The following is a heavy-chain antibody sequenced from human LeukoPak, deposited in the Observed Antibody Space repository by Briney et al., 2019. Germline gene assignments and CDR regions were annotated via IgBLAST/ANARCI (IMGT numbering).Heavy chain of an antibody. CDR2: IYPGDSDT. J-gene: IGHJ4*02. CDR3: ARRSHSGSYPYYFDY. V-gene: IGHV5-51*01. D-gene: IGHD1-26*01. Sequence: GESLKISCKGSGYSFTSYWIGWVRQMPGKGLEWMGIIYPGDSDTRYSPSFQGQVTISADKSISTAYLQWSSLKASDTAMYYCARRSHSGSYPYYFDYWGQGTLVTVSS. CDR1: GYSFTSYW.